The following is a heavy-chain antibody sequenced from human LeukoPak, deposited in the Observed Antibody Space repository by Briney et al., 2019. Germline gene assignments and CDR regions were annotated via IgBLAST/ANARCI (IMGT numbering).Heavy chain of an antibody. CDR3: ARGDYCYMDV. CDR2: ISSSGSTI. Sequence: PGGSLRLSCAASGFTFTTYWMSWVRQAPGKGLEWVSYISSSGSTIYYADSVKGRFTISRDNAKNSLYLQMNSLRAEDTAVYYCARGDYCYMDVWGKGTTVTISS. CDR1: GFTFTTYW. V-gene: IGHV3-48*04. J-gene: IGHJ6*03.